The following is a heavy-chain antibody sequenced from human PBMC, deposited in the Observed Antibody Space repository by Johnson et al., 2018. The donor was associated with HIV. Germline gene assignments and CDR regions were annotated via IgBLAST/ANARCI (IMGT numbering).Heavy chain of an antibody. CDR2: IKSKTDGGTT. CDR3: TTDPDSSSWYRDAFDI. CDR1: GFTLSNYG. Sequence: VQLVESGGGVVQPGGSLRLPCVASGFTLSNYGMHWVRQAPGKGLEWVGRIKSKTDGGTTDYAAPVKGRFIISRDDSKTTLYLQMNSLKIEDTAVYYCTTDPDSSSWYRDAFDIWGQGTMVTVSS. J-gene: IGHJ3*02. D-gene: IGHD6-13*01. V-gene: IGHV3-15*01.